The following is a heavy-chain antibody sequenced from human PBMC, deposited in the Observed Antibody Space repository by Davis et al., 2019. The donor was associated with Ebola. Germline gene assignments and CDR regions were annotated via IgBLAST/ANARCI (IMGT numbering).Heavy chain of an antibody. CDR2: VEANGAFT. V-gene: IGHV3-11*06. CDR1: GFSVTAIY. Sequence: PSETLSLTCAASGFSVTAIYMSWIRQAPGKGPEWIARVEANGAFTNYAESVRGRFTIVSDTTANSLYLQMNNLRIEDTGTYYCSTAFNSVTDGFDQWGQGTPVTVSS. CDR3: STAFNSVTDGFDQ. D-gene: IGHD4-17*01. J-gene: IGHJ3*01.